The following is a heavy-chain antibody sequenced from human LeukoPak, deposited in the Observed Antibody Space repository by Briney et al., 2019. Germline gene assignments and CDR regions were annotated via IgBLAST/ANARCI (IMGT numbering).Heavy chain of an antibody. Sequence: GGSLRLPCTASGFTFGDYAMSWVRQAPGKGLEWVGFIRSKAYGGTTEYAASVKGRFTISRDDSKSIAYLQMNSLKTEDTAVYYCTRDPRGYSSGWYDYWGQGTLVTVSS. CDR3: TRDPRGYSSGWYDY. CDR1: GFTFGDYA. CDR2: IRSKAYGGTT. V-gene: IGHV3-49*04. D-gene: IGHD6-19*01. J-gene: IGHJ4*02.